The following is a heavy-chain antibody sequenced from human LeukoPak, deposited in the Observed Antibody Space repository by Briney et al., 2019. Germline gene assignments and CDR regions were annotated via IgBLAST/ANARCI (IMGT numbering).Heavy chain of an antibody. CDR2: ILGSGGST. J-gene: IGHJ4*02. CDR1: GFTFSNYA. D-gene: IGHD3-9*01. Sequence: GGSLRLSCAASGFTFSNYAMSWVRQAPGKGLEWVSAILGSGGSTYYADSVKGRFTVSRDNSRSTLYLQMNSLRAEDTALYYCARWGDYDVLTGYYVPDYWGQGTLVTVSS. CDR3: ARWGDYDVLTGYYVPDY. V-gene: IGHV3-23*01.